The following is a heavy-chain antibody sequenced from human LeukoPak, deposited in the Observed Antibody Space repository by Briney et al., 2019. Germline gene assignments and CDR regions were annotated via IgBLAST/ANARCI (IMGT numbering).Heavy chain of an antibody. D-gene: IGHD2/OR15-2a*01. J-gene: IGHJ4*02. CDR2: IFSSGST. V-gene: IGHV3-53*01. CDR3: VSFYETY. Sequence: PGGSLRLSCAASGFTVSSNYMSWVRQAPGKGLEWVSVIFSSGSTYYADSVKGRFTISRDNSKNTLYLQMNSLRAEDTAVYYCVSFYETYWGRGTLVTVSS. CDR1: GFTVSSNY.